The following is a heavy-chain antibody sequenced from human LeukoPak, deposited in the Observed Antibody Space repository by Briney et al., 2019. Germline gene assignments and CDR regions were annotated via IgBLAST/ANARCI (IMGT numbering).Heavy chain of an antibody. J-gene: IGHJ5*02. CDR1: GYTFTSYG. D-gene: IGHD2-2*01. Sequence: GASEKVSCKPSGYTFTSYGISWVRQAPGQGREWMGWISAYNGNTNYAQKLQGRVTMTTDTSTSTAYMELRSLRSDDTAVYYCARGGDIVVVPAAENWFDPWGQGTLVTVSS. CDR3: ARGGDIVVVPAAENWFDP. CDR2: ISAYNGNT. V-gene: IGHV1-18*01.